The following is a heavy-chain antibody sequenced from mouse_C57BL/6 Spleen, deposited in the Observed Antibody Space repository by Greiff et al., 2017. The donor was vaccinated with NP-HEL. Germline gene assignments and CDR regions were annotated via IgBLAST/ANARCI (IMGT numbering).Heavy chain of an antibody. J-gene: IGHJ2*01. CDR1: GYAFSSSW. CDR3: ARSYYGYDGFDY. CDR2: IYPGDGDT. D-gene: IGHD2-9*01. Sequence: VHLVESGPELVKPGASVKISCKASGYAFSSSWMNWVKQRPGKGLEWIGRIYPGDGDTNYNGKFKGKATLTADKSSSTAYMQLSSLTSEDSAVYFCARSYYGYDGFDYWGKGTTLTVSS. V-gene: IGHV1-82*01.